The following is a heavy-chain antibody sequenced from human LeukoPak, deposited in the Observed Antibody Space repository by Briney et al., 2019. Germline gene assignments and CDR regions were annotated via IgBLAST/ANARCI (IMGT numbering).Heavy chain of an antibody. CDR3: ARGGVAAAGYYHYYYLDV. J-gene: IGHJ6*03. CDR2: IHYSGST. V-gene: IGHV4-61*01. Sequence: PSETLSLTCTVSGGSISSSSYYWTWIRQPPGQGLEWIGYIHYSGSTNYNPSLKSRVTISVDTSTNQFSLKLTSVTAADTAVYYCARGGVAAAGYYHYYYLDVWGKGTTVTISS. CDR1: GGSISSSSYY. D-gene: IGHD6-13*01.